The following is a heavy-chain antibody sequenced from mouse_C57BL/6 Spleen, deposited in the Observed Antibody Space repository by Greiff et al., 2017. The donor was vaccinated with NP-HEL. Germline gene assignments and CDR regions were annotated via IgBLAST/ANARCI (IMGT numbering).Heavy chain of an antibody. J-gene: IGHJ2*01. CDR1: GYTFTSYW. CDR3: ARSLLPGSPNYFDY. V-gene: IGHV1-64*01. Sequence: QVQLKQPGAELVKPGASVKLSCKASGYTFTSYWMHWVKQRPGQGLEWIGMIHPNSGSTNYNEKFKSKATLTVDKSSSTAYMQLSSLTSEDSAVYYCARSLLPGSPNYFDYWGQGTTLTVSS. D-gene: IGHD1-1*01. CDR2: IHPNSGST.